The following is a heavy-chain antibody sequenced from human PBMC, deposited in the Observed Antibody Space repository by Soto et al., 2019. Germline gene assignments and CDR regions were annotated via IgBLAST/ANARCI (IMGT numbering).Heavy chain of an antibody. J-gene: IGHJ6*02. CDR1: GYSFTSYW. CDR2: IYPGDSDT. Sequence: GESLKISCEGSGYSFTSYWIGWVRQMPGKGLEWMGIIYPGDSDTRYSPSFQGQVSISADKSISPAFLQWSSLKASHTAMYYCARHPFLYFSPIQYYYYCMDVWGQGTSVTVSS. V-gene: IGHV5-51*01. CDR3: ARHPFLYFSPIQYYYYCMDV. D-gene: IGHD2-8*01.